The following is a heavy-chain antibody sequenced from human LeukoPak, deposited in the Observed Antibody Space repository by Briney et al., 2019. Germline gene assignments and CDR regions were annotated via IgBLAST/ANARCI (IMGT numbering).Heavy chain of an antibody. Sequence: SVKVSCKASGGTFRSYAISWVRQPPGQGLEWMGGIIPIFGTANYAQKFQGRVTITTDESTSTAYMELSSLRSEDTAVYYCARDLNTPEGYYMDVWGKGTTVTVSS. CDR2: IIPIFGTA. V-gene: IGHV1-69*05. J-gene: IGHJ6*03. CDR3: ARDLNTPEGYYMDV. D-gene: IGHD2/OR15-2a*01. CDR1: GGTFRSYA.